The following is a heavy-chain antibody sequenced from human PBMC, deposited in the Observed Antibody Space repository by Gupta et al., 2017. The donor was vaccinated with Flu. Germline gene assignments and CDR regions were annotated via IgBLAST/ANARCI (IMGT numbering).Heavy chain of an antibody. V-gene: IGHV4-39*01. CDR2: IYYSGST. D-gene: IGHD2-21*02. Sequence: QLHLQESGPGLVKPSETLSLTCTVSGGPIRSSCYFWGWIRQPPGKGLEWIGSIYYSGSTYYNPSLKTRLVISVDTSKNQFSLRLSSVTAADTAVYYCARTYCGDDCYPYYFDSWGQGTLVTVSS. CDR1: GGPIRSSCYF. CDR3: ARTYCGDDCYPYYFDS. J-gene: IGHJ4*02.